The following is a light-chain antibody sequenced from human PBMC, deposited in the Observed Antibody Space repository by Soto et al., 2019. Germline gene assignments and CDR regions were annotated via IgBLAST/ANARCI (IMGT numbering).Light chain of an antibody. Sequence: IVLTQSPGTLSLSAGERATLSCRASQSLSSGYAAWYHQKPGQAPRLLIFDASSRATGVSDRFSGSGSGTDFTLTISRLEPEDFAVYYCQQYGRSPWTFGQGTKVDIK. V-gene: IGKV3-20*01. CDR2: DAS. CDR1: QSLSSGY. CDR3: QQYGRSPWT. J-gene: IGKJ1*01.